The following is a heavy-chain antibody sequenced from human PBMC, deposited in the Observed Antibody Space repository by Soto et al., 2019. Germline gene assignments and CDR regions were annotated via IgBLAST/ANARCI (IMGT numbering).Heavy chain of an antibody. CDR3: ASDQGYCGGGGRFAF. D-gene: IGHD2-15*01. CDR1: GYTFTSYG. J-gene: IGHJ4*02. CDR2: ISAYDGNT. Sequence: ASVKVSCKASGYTFTSYGMSWVRQAPGQGLEWMGWISAYDGNTNYAQRLQGRVTMTTDTSTSTAYMELRSLRSDDTAVYYCASDQGYCGGGGRFAFGARGTLDPASS. V-gene: IGHV1-18*01.